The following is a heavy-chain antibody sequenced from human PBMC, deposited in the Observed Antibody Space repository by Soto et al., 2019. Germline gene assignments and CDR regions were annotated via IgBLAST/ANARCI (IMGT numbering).Heavy chain of an antibody. D-gene: IGHD2-2*01. CDR1: GFSLSTSGVG. CDR3: ARGVRYCYRTNCPNCFDP. J-gene: IGHJ5*02. V-gene: IGHV2-5*02. Sequence: QITLKESGPTLVKPTQTLTLTCTFSGFSLSTSGVGVGWIRQPPGKALEWLALIYWDDDKRYSPSLNNRLTITQDTSKHQVVLTMTNVDPMDTATYCCARGVRYCYRTNCPNCFDPWGQGTLVTVSS. CDR2: IYWDDDK.